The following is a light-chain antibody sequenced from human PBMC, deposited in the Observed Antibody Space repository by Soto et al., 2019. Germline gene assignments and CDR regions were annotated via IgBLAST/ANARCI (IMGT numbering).Light chain of an antibody. Sequence: EVVLTQSPATLSLSPGERATLSCRASQSVSSYLAWYQQKPGQAPRLLIYDASNRATGIPARFSGSGSGTDFTLTISSLEPEDFAFYYCQQRSSSPPLTFGGGTKVEIK. CDR1: QSVSSY. V-gene: IGKV3-11*01. CDR2: DAS. CDR3: QQRSSSPPLT. J-gene: IGKJ4*01.